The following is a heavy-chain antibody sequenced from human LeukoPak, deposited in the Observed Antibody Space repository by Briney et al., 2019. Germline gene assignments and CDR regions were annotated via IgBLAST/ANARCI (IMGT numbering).Heavy chain of an antibody. CDR3: ARVNLRGSNYNWFDP. Sequence: SVKVSCKASGYTFIDYYIHWVRQAPGQGLEWMGKITPVIDTANYAQTFQGRVSIYADKSTTTVYMDLSGLRPDDTAVYYCARVNLRGSNYNWFDPWGQGTRVTVSS. CDR1: GYTFIDYY. CDR2: ITPVIDTA. V-gene: IGHV1-69*08. J-gene: IGHJ5*02. D-gene: IGHD3-10*01.